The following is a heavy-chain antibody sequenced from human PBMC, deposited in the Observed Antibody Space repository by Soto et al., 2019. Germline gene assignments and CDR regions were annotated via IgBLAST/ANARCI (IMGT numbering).Heavy chain of an antibody. CDR2: IRGDGIVI. CDR3: VREDCGGGLCKRFDY. V-gene: IGHV3-74*01. Sequence: EVQLVESGGGLVQPGGSLRLSCAASGFTFSSYWMHWAREAPGKGLVWVSSIRGDGIVITHADSVKDRFTVSRDNAKNTLYLQMNSLRAEDTAVYYCVREDCGGGLCKRFDYWGQGTPVTVSS. CDR1: GFTFSSYW. J-gene: IGHJ4*02. D-gene: IGHD2-15*01.